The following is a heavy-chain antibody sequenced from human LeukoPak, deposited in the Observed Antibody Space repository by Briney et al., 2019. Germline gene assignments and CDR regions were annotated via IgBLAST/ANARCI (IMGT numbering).Heavy chain of an antibody. V-gene: IGHV1-46*01. J-gene: IGHJ6*02. Sequence: GASVRVSCKASGYTFTNYYLHWVRQAPGHGLECMAIINRSDGGTYYEKKLQGRVTVTRDTSTGTVYMELSSLRSEDTAIYYCARDTRTMTAVIRGQHYYYGLDVWGQGTTVTVSS. D-gene: IGHD4-17*01. CDR1: GYTFTNYY. CDR3: ARDTRTMTAVIRGQHYYYGLDV. CDR2: INRSDGGT.